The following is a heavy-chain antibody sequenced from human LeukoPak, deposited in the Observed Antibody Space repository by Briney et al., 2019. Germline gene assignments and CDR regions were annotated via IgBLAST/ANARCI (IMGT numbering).Heavy chain of an antibody. D-gene: IGHD6-19*01. J-gene: IGHJ4*02. V-gene: IGHV3-30*02. CDR1: GFTFSSYG. CDR2: IRYDGSNK. CDR3: AKDLAYRIAVAGDFDY. Sequence: GGPLRLSCAASGFTFSSYGMHWVRQAPGKGLEWVAFIRYDGSNKYYADSVKGRFTISRENSKKTLYLQMNSLRAEDTAVYYCAKDLAYRIAVAGDFDYWGQGTLVTVSS.